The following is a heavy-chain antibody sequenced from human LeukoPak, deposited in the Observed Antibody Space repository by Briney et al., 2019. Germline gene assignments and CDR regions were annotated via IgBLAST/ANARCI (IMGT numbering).Heavy chain of an antibody. CDR2: ISYDGSNK. CDR3: ARDLLPGYYFDY. Sequence: GGSLRLSCAASGFTFSTYAMHWVRQAPGKGLEWVAVISYDGSNKYYADSVKGRFTTSRDSSKNTLYLQMNSLRAEDTAVYYCARDLLPGYYFDYWGQGTLVTVSS. D-gene: IGHD2-2*01. J-gene: IGHJ4*02. CDR1: GFTFSTYA. V-gene: IGHV3-30-3*01.